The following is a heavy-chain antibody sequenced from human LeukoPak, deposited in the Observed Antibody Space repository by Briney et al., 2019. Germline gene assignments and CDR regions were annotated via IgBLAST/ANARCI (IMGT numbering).Heavy chain of an antibody. D-gene: IGHD1-26*01. CDR1: SFTVSSYN. V-gene: IGHV3-48*02. CDR3: ASQVRAGGGMDV. J-gene: IGHJ6*02. CDR2: ISGGSSST. Sequence: PGGSLRLSCAASSFTVSSYNMYWVRQAPGKGLEWVSYISGGSSSTYSSDSVKGRFTTSRDSSENSVYLHMNSLRDEDTAMYYCASQVRAGGGMDVWGQGTTVTVSS.